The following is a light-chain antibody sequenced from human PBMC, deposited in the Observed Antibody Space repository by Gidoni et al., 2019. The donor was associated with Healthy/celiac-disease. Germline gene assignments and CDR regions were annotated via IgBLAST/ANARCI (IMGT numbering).Light chain of an antibody. V-gene: IGKV1-33*01. CDR3: QQYDNLLLT. CDR1: QDISNY. CDR2: DAS. J-gene: IGKJ4*01. Sequence: DSQMTQYPSSLSASVGDRVTITCQASQDISNYLNWYQQKPGKAPKLLIYDASNLETGVPSRFSGSGSGTDFTFTISSLQPEDIATYYCQQYDNLLLTFGGGTKVEIK.